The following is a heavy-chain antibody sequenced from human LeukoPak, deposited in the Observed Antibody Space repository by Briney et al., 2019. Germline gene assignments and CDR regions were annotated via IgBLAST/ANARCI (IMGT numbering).Heavy chain of an antibody. J-gene: IGHJ3*02. CDR1: GYTFTSYG. CDR2: ISAYNGNT. V-gene: IGHV1-18*01. D-gene: IGHD3-22*01. CDR3: ARDLPPMIVVRAGLGAFDI. Sequence: ASVKVSCKASGYTFTSYGISWVRQAPGQGLEWMGWISAYNGNTNYAQKLQGRVTMTTDTSTSTAYMELRSLRSDDTAVYYCARDLPPMIVVRAGLGAFDIWGQGTMVTVSS.